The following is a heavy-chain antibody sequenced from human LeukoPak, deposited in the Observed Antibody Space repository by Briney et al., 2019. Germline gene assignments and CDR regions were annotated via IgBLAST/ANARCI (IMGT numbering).Heavy chain of an antibody. CDR1: GGSISSYY. Sequence: PSETLSLTCTVSGGSISSYYWSWIRQPPGKGLEWIGYIYYSGSTNYNPSLKSRVTISVDTSKNQFSLKLSSVTAADTAVYYCARIVRSQEMATIKSNYFDYWGQGTLVTVSS. D-gene: IGHD5-24*01. J-gene: IGHJ4*02. V-gene: IGHV4-59*01. CDR2: IYYSGST. CDR3: ARIVRSQEMATIKSNYFDY.